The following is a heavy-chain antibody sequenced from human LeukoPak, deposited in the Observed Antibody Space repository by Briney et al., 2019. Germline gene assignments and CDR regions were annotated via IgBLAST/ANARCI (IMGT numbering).Heavy chain of an antibody. Sequence: GGSLRLSCAASGFTFSSYSMNWVRQAPGKGLEWVSSISSSSSYIYYADSVKGRFTISRDNAKNSLYLQMNSLRAEDTAVYYCARELTPDILTGEDDYWAREPWSPSPQ. V-gene: IGHV3-21*01. CDR3: ARELTPDILTGEDDY. J-gene: IGHJ4*02. CDR1: GFTFSSYS. D-gene: IGHD3-9*01. CDR2: ISSSSSYI.